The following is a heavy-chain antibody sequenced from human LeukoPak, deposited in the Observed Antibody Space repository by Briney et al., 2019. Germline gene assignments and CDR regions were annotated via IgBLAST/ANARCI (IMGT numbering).Heavy chain of an antibody. CDR1: GFTFSSYG. CDR2: ISYDGNNK. V-gene: IGHV3-30*18. D-gene: IGHD3-3*01. J-gene: IGHJ6*03. Sequence: GSLRLSCAASGFTFSSYGMHWVRQAPGKGLEWVAFISYDGNNKNYADSVRGRFTISRDNSKNTPYVQMNSLRAEDTAVYHCAKDYRTIFGVVIPYYMDVWGKGTTVTVSS. CDR3: AKDYRTIFGVVIPYYMDV.